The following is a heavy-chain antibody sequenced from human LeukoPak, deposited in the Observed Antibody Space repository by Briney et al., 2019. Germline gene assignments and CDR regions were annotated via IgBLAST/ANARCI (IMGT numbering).Heavy chain of an antibody. Sequence: SGTLSLTCAVSGGSISSSNWWSWIRQPPEKGLEWIGYIYYSGSTYYNPSLKSRVTISVDASKNQFSLKLSSVTAADTAVYYCARGIFGVVTPDAFDIWGQGTMVTVSS. J-gene: IGHJ3*02. CDR1: GGSISSSNW. D-gene: IGHD3-3*02. CDR2: IYYSGST. CDR3: ARGIFGVVTPDAFDI. V-gene: IGHV4-30-4*01.